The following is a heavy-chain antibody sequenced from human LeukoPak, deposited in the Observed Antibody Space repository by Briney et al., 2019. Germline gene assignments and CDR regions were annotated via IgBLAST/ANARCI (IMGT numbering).Heavy chain of an antibody. J-gene: IGHJ4*02. V-gene: IGHV3-21*04. CDR3: ARDPIAGHSGYDFPTSYYFDY. CDR2: ISRTSTYI. CDR1: GFTFSSYS. D-gene: IGHD5-12*01. Sequence: PGGSLRLSCAASGFTFSSYSMNWVRQAPGKGLEWVSSISRTSTYIYYADSLKGRFTISRDSAKNSLYLQMNSLRAEDTAVYYCARDPIAGHSGYDFPTSYYFDYWGQGTLVTVSS.